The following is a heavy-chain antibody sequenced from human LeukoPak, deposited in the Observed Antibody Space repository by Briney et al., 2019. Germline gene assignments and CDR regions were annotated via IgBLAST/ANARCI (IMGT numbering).Heavy chain of an antibody. CDR1: GFTFTTYS. D-gene: IGHD6-19*01. CDR3: AKDLLPVAANW. V-gene: IGHV3-21*04. CDR2: VSSTSRFI. Sequence: GGSLRLSCAASGFTFTTYSMNWVRQAPGKGLEWVSFVSSTSRFISYADSVKGRFTISRDNSKNTLYLQMNSLRAEDTALYYCAKDLLPVAANWWGQGTLVTVSS. J-gene: IGHJ4*02.